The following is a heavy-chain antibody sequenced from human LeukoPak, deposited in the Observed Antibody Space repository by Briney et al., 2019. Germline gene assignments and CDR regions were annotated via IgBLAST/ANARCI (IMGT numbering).Heavy chain of an antibody. CDR1: GYTFTGYY. V-gene: IGHV1-2*02. CDR2: INPSSGGT. D-gene: IGHD4-17*01. J-gene: IGHJ4*02. Sequence: ASVKVSCKASGYTFTGYYMHWVRQAPGQGLEWMGWINPSSGGTNYAQKFQGRVTMTRDTSISTAYMELSRLRSDDTAVYYCARDHGDSSVDYWGQGTLVTVSS. CDR3: ARDHGDSSVDY.